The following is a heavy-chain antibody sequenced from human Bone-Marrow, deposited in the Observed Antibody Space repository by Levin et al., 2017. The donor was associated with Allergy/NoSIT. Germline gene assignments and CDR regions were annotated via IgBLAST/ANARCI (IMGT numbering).Heavy chain of an antibody. CDR2: ISYDGNNK. CDR1: GFTLSRYA. J-gene: IGHJ4*02. Sequence: PGGSLRLSCAASGFTLSRYAMHWVRQAPGKGLEWVAVISYDGNNKDYTDSVKGRFTISRDNSKNTLYLEMNSLKPEDTAVYYCARDDYFDGSGFSLLDFWGQGTLVTVSS. V-gene: IGHV3-30-3*01. CDR3: ARDDYFDGSGFSLLDF. D-gene: IGHD3-22*01.